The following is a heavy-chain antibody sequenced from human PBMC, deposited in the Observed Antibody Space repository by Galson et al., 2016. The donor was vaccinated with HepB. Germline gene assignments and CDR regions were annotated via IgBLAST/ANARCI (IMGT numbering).Heavy chain of an antibody. CDR2: IEGDGTGT. V-gene: IGHV3-74*01. CDR1: GFNFDDYG. CDR3: ARGVSSAPRSSFDH. D-gene: IGHD6-19*01. J-gene: IGHJ4*02. Sequence: SLRLSCAVSGFNFDDYGMSWVRQAPGKGLVWVSRIEGDGTGTHYADSVKGRFTISRDNAKNTLYVQMIGLRDEDTAVYYCARGVSSAPRSSFDHWGQGILVSVSS.